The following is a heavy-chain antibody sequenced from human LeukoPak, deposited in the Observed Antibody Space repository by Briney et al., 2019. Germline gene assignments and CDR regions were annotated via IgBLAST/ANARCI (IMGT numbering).Heavy chain of an antibody. CDR2: IFYNGNT. CDR1: GGSFSGYY. J-gene: IGHJ6*03. D-gene: IGHD3-9*01. Sequence: SETLSLTCAVYGGSFSGYYWSWLRQPPGKGLEWIAYIFYNGNTKYNPSLKSRVTISVDTSKTQFSLKVTSVTAADTAVYYCARGVSKYYDILTGYYYYYYMDVWGKGTTVTISS. CDR3: ARGVSKYYDILTGYYYYYYMDV. V-gene: IGHV4-59*01.